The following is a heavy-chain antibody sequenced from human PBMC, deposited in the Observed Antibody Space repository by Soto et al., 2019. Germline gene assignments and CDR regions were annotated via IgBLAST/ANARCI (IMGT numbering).Heavy chain of an antibody. CDR3: ARAYRSSSWYRAYYYYYGMDV. V-gene: IGHV4-31*03. CDR1: GGSISSGGYY. D-gene: IGHD6-13*01. CDR2: IYYSGST. Sequence: LSLTCTVSGGSISSGGYYWSWIRQHPGKGLEWIGYIYYSGSTYYNPSLKSRVTISVDTSKNQFSLKLSSVTAADTAVYYCARAYRSSSWYRAYYYYYGMDVWGQGTTVTVSS. J-gene: IGHJ6*02.